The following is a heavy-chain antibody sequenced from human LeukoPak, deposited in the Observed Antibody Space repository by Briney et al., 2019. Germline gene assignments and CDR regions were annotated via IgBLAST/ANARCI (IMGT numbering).Heavy chain of an antibody. CDR2: IRYDGSNK. Sequence: PGGSLRLSCAASGFTFSSYGMHWVRQAPGKGLEWVAFIRYDGSNKYYADSVKGRFTISRDNSKNTLYLQMNSLRAEDTAVYYCAKDSRYQLLPDSYYYYGMDVWGQGTTVTVSS. J-gene: IGHJ6*02. CDR3: AKDSRYQLLPDSYYYYGMDV. V-gene: IGHV3-30*02. D-gene: IGHD2-2*01. CDR1: GFTFSSYG.